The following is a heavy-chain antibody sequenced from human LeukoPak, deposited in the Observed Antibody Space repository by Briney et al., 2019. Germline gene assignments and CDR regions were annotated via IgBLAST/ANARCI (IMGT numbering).Heavy chain of an antibody. CDR2: FSGGGRSK. D-gene: IGHD3-3*01. V-gene: IGHV3-23*01. Sequence: GGVLKLSCAASGFTFSSFAMSWVRRVPGKGLEWVASFSGGGRSKYYIDAVKGRFTVSRDNSKTTVYLQMSSLRPVDTAIYYCARVRFGTEWYSSDAFAFWGQGTMVTVAS. CDR1: GFTFSSFA. J-gene: IGHJ3*01. CDR3: ARVRFGTEWYSSDAFAF.